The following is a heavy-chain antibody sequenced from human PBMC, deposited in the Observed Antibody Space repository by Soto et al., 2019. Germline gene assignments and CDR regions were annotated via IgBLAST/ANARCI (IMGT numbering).Heavy chain of an antibody. D-gene: IGHD1-26*01. CDR1: GGSIRSYY. CDR3: ARAGLRSTLSQNYYYMDV. J-gene: IGHJ6*03. V-gene: IGHV4-59*01. Sequence: QVQLQESGPGLVKPSATLSLTCTVSGGSIRSYYWSWIRQSPGKELEWMGYIYYSGSTGSNPSLKSWVTISVDTSKHQFSLKMSSVTAADTAVYYCARAGLRSTLSQNYYYMDVWGKGTTVTVSS. CDR2: IYYSGST.